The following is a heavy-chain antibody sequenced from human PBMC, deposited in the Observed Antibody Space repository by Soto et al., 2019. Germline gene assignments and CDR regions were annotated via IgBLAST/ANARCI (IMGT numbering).Heavy chain of an antibody. CDR3: ASQSSGSYYDPYYHYGMDV. J-gene: IGHJ6*02. CDR1: GGTLSSYA. Sequence: QVQLVQSGAEVKKPGSSVKVSCKASGGTLSSYAISWVRQAPGQGLEWMGGIIPIFGTANYAQKFQGRVTITADESTSTAYMELSSLRSEVTAVYYCASQSSGSYYDPYYHYGMDVWGQGTTVTVSS. V-gene: IGHV1-69*01. D-gene: IGHD3-10*01. CDR2: IIPIFGTA.